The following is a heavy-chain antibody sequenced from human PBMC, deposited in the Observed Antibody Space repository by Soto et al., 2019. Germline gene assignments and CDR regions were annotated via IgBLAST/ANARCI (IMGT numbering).Heavy chain of an antibody. J-gene: IGHJ4*02. V-gene: IGHV3-23*01. CDR2: ITGSGDRT. CDR1: GFTFSYCA. D-gene: IGHD3-16*01. CDR3: ANSHHWWSLRGDY. Sequence: EVQLLESGGGLVQPGGSLRLSCTASGFTFSYCAMTWVRQTPGKGLEWVSTITGSGDRTSYSDSVEGRFTISRDNSNNSLYLQMNSLRVEDTALYYCANSHHWWSLRGDYFGLGTLVTVSS.